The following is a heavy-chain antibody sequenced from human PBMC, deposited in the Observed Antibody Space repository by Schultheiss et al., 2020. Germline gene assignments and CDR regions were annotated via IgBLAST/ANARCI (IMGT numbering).Heavy chain of an antibody. V-gene: IGHV3-23*01. Sequence: SCAASGFTFSSYAMSWVRQAPGKGLEWVSAIGTAGDPYYPGSVKGRFTISRDNSKNTLYLQMNSLRAEDTAVYYCARWGGHLDYWGQGTLVTVSS. CDR1: GFTFSSYA. CDR2: IGTAGDP. D-gene: IGHD3-16*01. CDR3: ARWGGHLDY. J-gene: IGHJ4*02.